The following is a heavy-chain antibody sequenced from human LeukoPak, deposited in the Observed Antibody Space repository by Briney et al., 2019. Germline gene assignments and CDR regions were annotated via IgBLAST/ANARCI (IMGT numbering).Heavy chain of an antibody. J-gene: IGHJ4*02. CDR1: GGSISSGGYY. D-gene: IGHD3-22*01. Sequence: PSETLSLTCTVSGGSISSGGYYWSWIRQPPGKGLEWIGEINHSGSTNYNPSLKSRVTISVDTSKNQFSLKLSSVTAADTAVYYCATRFVDSSGYYRSHFGYWGQGTPVTVSS. CDR2: INHSGST. CDR3: ATRFVDSSGYYRSHFGY. V-gene: IGHV4-39*07.